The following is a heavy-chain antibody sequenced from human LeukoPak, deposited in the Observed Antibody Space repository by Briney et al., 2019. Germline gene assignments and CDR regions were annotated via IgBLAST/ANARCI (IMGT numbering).Heavy chain of an antibody. CDR3: ARGNNYYDSSGYYPNWYFDL. CDR2: INHSGST. V-gene: IGHV4-34*01. Sequence: SETLSLTCAVYGGSFSGYYWSWIRQPPGKGLEWIGEINHSGSTNYNPSLKSRVTISVDRSKNQFSLKLSSVTAADTAVYYCARGNNYYDSSGYYPNWYFDLWGRGTLVTVSS. D-gene: IGHD3-22*01. CDR1: GGSFSGYY. J-gene: IGHJ2*01.